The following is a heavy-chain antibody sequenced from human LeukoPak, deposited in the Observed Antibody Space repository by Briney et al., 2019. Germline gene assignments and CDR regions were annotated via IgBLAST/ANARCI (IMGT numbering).Heavy chain of an antibody. D-gene: IGHD1-1*01. Sequence: SETLSLTCTVSGYSISSGYYWGWIRQPPGKGLEWIGSIYHSGSTYYNPSLKSRVTISVDTSKNQFSLKLSSVTAADTAVYYCARDATGNLAYDIWGQGTMVTVSS. V-gene: IGHV4-38-2*02. CDR3: ARDATGNLAYDI. CDR1: GYSISSGYY. J-gene: IGHJ3*02. CDR2: IYHSGST.